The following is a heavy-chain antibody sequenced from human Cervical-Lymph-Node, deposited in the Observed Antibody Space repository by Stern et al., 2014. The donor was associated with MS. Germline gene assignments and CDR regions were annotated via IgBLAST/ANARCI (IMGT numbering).Heavy chain of an antibody. D-gene: IGHD6-19*01. V-gene: IGHV4-59*01. J-gene: IGHJ5*02. CDR2: IYYSGST. Sequence: QVQLQESGPGLVKPSETLSLTCTVSGGSISSYYWSWIRQPPGKGLEWIGYIYYSGSTNYNPSLKSRVTISVDTSKNQFSLKLSSVTAADTAVYYCARGGIAVAGTSWFDPWGQGTLVTVSS. CDR3: ARGGIAVAGTSWFDP. CDR1: GGSISSYY.